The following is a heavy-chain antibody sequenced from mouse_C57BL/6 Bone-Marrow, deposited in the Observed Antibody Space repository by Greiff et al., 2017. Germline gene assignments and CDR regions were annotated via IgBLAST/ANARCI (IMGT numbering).Heavy chain of an antibody. D-gene: IGHD1-1*01. CDR2: LDPENGDT. CDR1: GFNIKDDY. V-gene: IGHV14-4*01. J-gene: IGHJ4*01. Sequence: EVQLQQSGAELVRPGASVKLSCTASGFNIKDDYMHWVKPRPEQGLEWIGWLDPENGDTEYASKFQGKATITADTSSNTAYLQLSSLTSEDTAVYYCGYGNAMDYWGQGTSVTVSS. CDR3: GYGNAMDY.